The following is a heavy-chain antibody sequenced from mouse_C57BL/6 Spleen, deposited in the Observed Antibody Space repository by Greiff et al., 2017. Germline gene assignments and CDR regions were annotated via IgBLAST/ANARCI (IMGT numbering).Heavy chain of an antibody. J-gene: IGHJ2*01. CDR2: IYPGDGDT. CDR1: GYAFSSSW. Sequence: QVQLQQSGPELVKPGASVKLSCKASGYAFSSSWMNWVKQRPGQGLEWIGRIYPGDGDTTYNGKFKGKATLTADKSSSTAYMQLSSLTSEDSAVYSGEREEWSNYYGTFDYWGQGTTLTVSS. CDR3: EREEWSNYYGTFDY. V-gene: IGHV1-82*01. D-gene: IGHD1-1*01.